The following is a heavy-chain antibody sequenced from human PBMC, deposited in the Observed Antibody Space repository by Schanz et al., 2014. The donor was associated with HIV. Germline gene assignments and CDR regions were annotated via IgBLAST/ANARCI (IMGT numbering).Heavy chain of an antibody. Sequence: QVQLVQSGAEVKKPGASVKVSCKASGYTFTGYYMHWVRQAPGQGLEWMGWINPNSGGTNYAQKCQGRVTMTRATSISTAYMELSRLRSDDTAVYYCARGRSGYCSGGSCPYGRYYFDYWGQGTLVTVSS. J-gene: IGHJ4*02. D-gene: IGHD2-15*01. CDR1: GYTFTGYY. CDR3: ARGRSGYCSGGSCPYGRYYFDY. V-gene: IGHV1-2*02. CDR2: INPNSGGT.